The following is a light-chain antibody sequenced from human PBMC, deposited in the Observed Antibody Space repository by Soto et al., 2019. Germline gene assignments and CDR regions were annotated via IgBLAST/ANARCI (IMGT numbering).Light chain of an antibody. CDR2: EVS. CDR1: SSDIGAYNY. J-gene: IGLJ3*02. V-gene: IGLV2-14*01. CDR3: SSKTSTTTVV. Sequence: QSALTQPASVSGSPGQSITISCTGTSSDIGAYNYVSWYQHHPGKAPKLMIYEVSNRPSGLSNRFSGSKSGNTASLTISGLQAEDEAYYYCSSKTSTTTVVFGGGTKLTVL.